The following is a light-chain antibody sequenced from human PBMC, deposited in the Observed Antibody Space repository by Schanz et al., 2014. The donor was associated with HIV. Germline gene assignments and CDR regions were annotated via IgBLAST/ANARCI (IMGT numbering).Light chain of an antibody. CDR3: QQSSRYSWT. Sequence: DIQMTQSPSTLSASVGDRVTITCRASQSISSWLAWYQQKPGKVPKLLIFKASSLESGVPSRFSGSGSGTEFTLTITSLQPDDFATYYCQQSSRYSWTFGQGTKVEIK. J-gene: IGKJ1*01. V-gene: IGKV1-5*03. CDR2: KAS. CDR1: QSISSW.